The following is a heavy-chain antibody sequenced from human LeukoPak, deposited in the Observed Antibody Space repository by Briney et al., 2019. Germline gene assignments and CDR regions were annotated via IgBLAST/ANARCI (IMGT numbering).Heavy chain of an antibody. J-gene: IGHJ5*02. V-gene: IGHV3-23*01. CDR1: GFTFSSYA. D-gene: IGHD6-19*01. Sequence: PGGSLRLFCAASGFTFSSYAMSWVRQAPGKGLEWVSAISGSGGSTYYADPVKGRFTISRDNSKNTLYLEMNSLRAEDTAVYYCAKHPRSGWYLGWFDPWGQGTLATVSS. CDR2: ISGSGGST. CDR3: AKHPRSGWYLGWFDP.